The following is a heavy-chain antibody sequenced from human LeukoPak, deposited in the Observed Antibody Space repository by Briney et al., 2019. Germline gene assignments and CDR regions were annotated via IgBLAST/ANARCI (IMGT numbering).Heavy chain of an antibody. CDR3: SPCGHAYDWFGP. D-gene: IGHD5-12*01. J-gene: IGHJ5*02. V-gene: IGHV1-69*04. CDR1: GATLNISHA. CDR2: MIPFLGEV. Sequence: GASVAVPCTAFGATLNISHAFIWARPAPGQGLQWMGRMIPFLGEVNYAQNFQGRVSFTADRSTATMYMELKRLRLDDTAIYYCSPCGHAYDWFGPWGQGTLVTVSA.